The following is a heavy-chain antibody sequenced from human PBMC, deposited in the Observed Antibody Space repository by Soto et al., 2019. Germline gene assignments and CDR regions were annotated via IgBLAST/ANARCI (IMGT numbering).Heavy chain of an antibody. CDR2: IYYSGST. Sequence: QLQLQESGPRLVKPAETLSLTCTVSGGPISSSSYYWGWIRQPPGKGLEWIGSIYYSGSTSYNPSLKRRVTMPADTSKNQFSLKLSSVPAADTAVYYCARHSWSSSCSSFDPWGQGTLVTVSS. CDR3: ARHSWSSSCSSFDP. CDR1: GGPISSSSYY. J-gene: IGHJ5*02. D-gene: IGHD6-19*01. V-gene: IGHV4-39*01.